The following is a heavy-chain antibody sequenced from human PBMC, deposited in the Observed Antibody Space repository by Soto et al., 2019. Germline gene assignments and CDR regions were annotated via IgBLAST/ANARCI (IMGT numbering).Heavy chain of an antibody. V-gene: IGHV4-61*01. CDR1: GGSVSGGSYY. CDR3: ARKRTSVVTTAYF. J-gene: IGHJ4*01. CDR2: IYYSGRT. D-gene: IGHD4-4*01. Sequence: PSETLSRSCTVSGGSVSGGSYYCSWIREPPVKGLEWIGNIYYSGRTNYNPSLKSRVTISIDTSKNQFSLKLKSVTAADTALYYCARKRTSVVTTAYF.